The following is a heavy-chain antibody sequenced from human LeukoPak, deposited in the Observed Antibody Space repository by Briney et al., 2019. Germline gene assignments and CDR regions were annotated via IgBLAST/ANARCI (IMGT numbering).Heavy chain of an antibody. Sequence: ASVKVSCKASRYTFTDYYIHWVREAPGQGLEWMGRINPKTGVINYAQKFQGRVTITRDTSISTVYMEVNRLRSDDTGIYYCARGGGSSGYPDYWGQGTLVAVSS. J-gene: IGHJ4*02. CDR2: INPKTGVI. D-gene: IGHD3-22*01. V-gene: IGHV1-2*01. CDR1: RYTFTDYY. CDR3: ARGGGSSGYPDY.